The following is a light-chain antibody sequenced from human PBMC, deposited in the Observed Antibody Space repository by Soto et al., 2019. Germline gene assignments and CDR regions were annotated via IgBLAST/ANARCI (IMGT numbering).Light chain of an antibody. CDR3: QQSYSTPPMYT. V-gene: IGKV1-39*01. J-gene: IGKJ2*01. CDR1: QSISSY. Sequence: DIQMTQSPSSLSASVGDRVTITCRASQSISSYLNWYQQKPGKAPKLRIYAASSLHSGVPSRFSGSGSGTDFTLPISSLQPEDFATYDCQQSYSTPPMYTFGKGTKLEIK. CDR2: AAS.